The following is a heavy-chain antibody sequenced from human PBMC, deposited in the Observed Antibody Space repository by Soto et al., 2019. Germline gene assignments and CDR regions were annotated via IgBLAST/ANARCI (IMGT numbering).Heavy chain of an antibody. CDR2: INHSGST. V-gene: IGHV4-34*01. CDR3: ARGRGIVGAIALAY. J-gene: IGHJ4*02. D-gene: IGHD1-26*01. CDR1: GGSFSGYY. Sequence: ETLSLTCAVYGGSFSGYYWSWIRQPPGKGLEWIGEINHSGSTNYNPSLKSRVTISVDTSKNQFSLKLSSVTAADTAVYYCARGRGIVGAIALAYWGQGTLVTVSS.